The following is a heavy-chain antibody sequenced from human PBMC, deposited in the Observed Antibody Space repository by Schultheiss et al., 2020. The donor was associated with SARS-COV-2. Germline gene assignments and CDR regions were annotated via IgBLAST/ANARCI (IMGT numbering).Heavy chain of an antibody. Sequence: SETLSLTCTVSGGSISSYYWSWIRQPPGKGLEWIGSIYYSGSTYYNPSLKSLVTISVDRSKNQFSLKLSSVTAADTAVYYCARSHYGSGSFYFDYWGQGTLVTVSS. D-gene: IGHD3-10*01. CDR3: ARSHYGSGSFYFDY. J-gene: IGHJ4*02. V-gene: IGHV4-59*12. CDR2: IYYSGST. CDR1: GGSISSYY.